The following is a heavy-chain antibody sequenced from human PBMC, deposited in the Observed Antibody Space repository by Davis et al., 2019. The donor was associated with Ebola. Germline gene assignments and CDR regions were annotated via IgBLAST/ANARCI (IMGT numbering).Heavy chain of an antibody. D-gene: IGHD3-22*01. CDR2: VVFPGRT. CDR1: GGSINSYY. CDR3: ASEDRI. J-gene: IGHJ3*02. Sequence: MPSETLSLTCTVSGGSINSYYWSWIRQPPGKGLEWIGHVVFPGRTKYNPSLKSRLTVSIDPSRNQFSLRLSSVTAADTAVYYCASEDRIWGQGTMVTVSS. V-gene: IGHV4-4*08.